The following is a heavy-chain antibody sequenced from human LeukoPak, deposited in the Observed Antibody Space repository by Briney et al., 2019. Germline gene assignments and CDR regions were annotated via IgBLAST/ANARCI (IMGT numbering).Heavy chain of an antibody. CDR3: AKWSGIEVILYRGGEYYYYMDV. CDR2: IRYDGSNK. J-gene: IGHJ6*03. D-gene: IGHD3-22*01. Sequence: GGSLRLSCAASGFTFSSYGMHWVRQAPGKGLEWVAFIRYDGSNKYYADSVKGRFTISRDNSKNTLYLQMNSLRAEDTAVYYCAKWSGIEVILYRGGEYYYYMDVWGKGTTVTVSS. V-gene: IGHV3-30*02. CDR1: GFTFSSYG.